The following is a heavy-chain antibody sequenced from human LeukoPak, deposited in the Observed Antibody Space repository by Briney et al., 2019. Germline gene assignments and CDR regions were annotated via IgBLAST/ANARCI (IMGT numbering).Heavy chain of an antibody. CDR2: ISSSSSYI. D-gene: IGHD3-22*01. V-gene: IGHV3-21*01. CDR3: ARDALTYYYDSSGYYRNDY. Sequence: GGSLRLSCAASGFTFSSYSMNWVRQAPGKGLEWVSSISSSSSYIYYADSVKGRITISRDNAKNSLYLQMNSLRAEDTAVYYCARDALTYYYDSSGYYRNDYWGQGTLVTVSS. CDR1: GFTFSSYS. J-gene: IGHJ4*02.